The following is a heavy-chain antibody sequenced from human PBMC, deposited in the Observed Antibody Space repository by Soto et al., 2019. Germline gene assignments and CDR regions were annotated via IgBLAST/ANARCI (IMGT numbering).Heavy chain of an antibody. V-gene: IGHV1-69*01. D-gene: IGHD3-10*01. CDR3: AAELGFGKLSVV. Sequence: QVQVVQSGVEVRRPGSSVKVSCKASGDTFKNCVISWVRQAHGQGLEWMGGIIPLFGTTDFGQRFQGRLTITTDESTTTAYMELSRLRSEDTATYYCAAELGFGKLSVVWGQGTTVIVSS. CDR2: IIPLFGTT. CDR1: GDTFKNCV. J-gene: IGHJ6*02.